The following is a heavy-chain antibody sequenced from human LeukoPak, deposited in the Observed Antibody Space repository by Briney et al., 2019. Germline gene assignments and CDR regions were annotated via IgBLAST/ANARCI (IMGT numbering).Heavy chain of an antibody. J-gene: IGHJ4*02. CDR1: GFTFSSYG. D-gene: IGHD5-12*01. V-gene: IGHV3-30*03. CDR2: ISYDGSNK. Sequence: PAGRSLRLSCAASGFTFSSYGMHWVRQAPGKGLAWEAVISYDGSNKYYADSVKGRFTISRDNSKNTLYLQMNSLGAEDTAVYYCAQTAPPMKYSGYDTLARLDYWGQGTLVTVSS. CDR3: AQTAPPMKYSGYDTLARLDY.